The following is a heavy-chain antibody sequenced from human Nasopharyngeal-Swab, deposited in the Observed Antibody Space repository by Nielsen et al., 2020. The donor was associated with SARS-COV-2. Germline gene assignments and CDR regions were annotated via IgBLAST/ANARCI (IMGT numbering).Heavy chain of an antibody. CDR1: GFTFSDYT. J-gene: IGHJ6*02. CDR3: ARESYYGMDV. Sequence: GGSLRLSCAASGFTFSDYTFNWVRQAPGRGLEWVASIDSSINYIFYRDSVRGRFTISRDNAESSLYLQMNSLRAEDTAVYYCARESYYGMDVWGQGTTVTVSS. CDR2: IDSSINYI. V-gene: IGHV3-21*01.